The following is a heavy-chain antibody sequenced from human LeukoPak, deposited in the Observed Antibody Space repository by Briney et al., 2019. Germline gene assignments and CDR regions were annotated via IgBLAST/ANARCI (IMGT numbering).Heavy chain of an antibody. CDR2: INHSGST. J-gene: IGHJ6*02. D-gene: IGHD2-2*01. CDR1: GGSFSGYY. CDR3: ARGALGYCSSTSCFYYYGMDV. Sequence: SETLSLTCAVYGGSFSGYYWSWIRQPPGKGLEWIGEINHSGSTNYNPSLKSRVTISVDTSKNQFSLKLSSVTAADTAVYYCARGALGYCSSTSCFYYYGMDVWGQGTTVTVSS. V-gene: IGHV4-34*01.